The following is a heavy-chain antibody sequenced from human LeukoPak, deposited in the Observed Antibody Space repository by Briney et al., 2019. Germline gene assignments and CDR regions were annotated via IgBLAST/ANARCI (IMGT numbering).Heavy chain of an antibody. Sequence: GASVKVSCKASGGTFSSYAINWVRQAPGQGLEWMGGIIPIFGTANYAQKFQGRVTITADESTSTAYMELSSLRSEDTAVYYCARDRGAVAVRQVWGHDAFDIWGQGTMVTVSS. CDR1: GGTFSSYA. J-gene: IGHJ3*02. CDR2: IIPIFGTA. V-gene: IGHV1-69*13. D-gene: IGHD6-19*01. CDR3: ARDRGAVAVRQVWGHDAFDI.